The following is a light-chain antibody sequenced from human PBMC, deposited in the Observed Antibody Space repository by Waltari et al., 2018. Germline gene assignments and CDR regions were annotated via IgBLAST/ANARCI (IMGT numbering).Light chain of an antibody. V-gene: IGLV1-51*02. J-gene: IGLJ7*01. CDR1: GSNIGNNY. CDR3: GTWDSSLSGAV. Sequence: QSVLTQPPSVSAAPGQRVTLSCSGGGSNIGNNYVSWYRQFPGTAPKLLIYENTGRPSGIPGRCSGSKSGTSATLDSTGLQAGDEADYYCGTWDSSLSGAVFGGGTHLTVL. CDR2: ENT.